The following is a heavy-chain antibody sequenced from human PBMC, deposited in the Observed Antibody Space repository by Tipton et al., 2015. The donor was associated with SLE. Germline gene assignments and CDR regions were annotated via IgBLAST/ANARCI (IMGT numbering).Heavy chain of an antibody. CDR3: ARDPTGWRSSSTSCPFDY. J-gene: IGHJ4*02. CDR1: GGSISSGSYY. CDR2: IYTSGST. V-gene: IGHV4-61*02. Sequence: TLSLTCTVSGGSISSGSYYWSWIRQPAGKGLEWIGRIYTSGSTNYNPSLKSRVTISVDTYKNQFSLKLSSVTAADTAVYYCARDPTGWRSSSTSCPFDYWGQGTLVTVSS. D-gene: IGHD2-2*01.